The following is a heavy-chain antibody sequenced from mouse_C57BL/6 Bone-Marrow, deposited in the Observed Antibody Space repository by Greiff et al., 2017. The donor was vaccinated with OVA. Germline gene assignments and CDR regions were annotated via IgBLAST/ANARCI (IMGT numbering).Heavy chain of an antibody. CDR1: GFTFSDYY. J-gene: IGHJ2*01. D-gene: IGHD2-5*01. CDR3: ASYYSNSLAHFDY. CDR2: ISNGGGST. V-gene: IGHV5-12*01. Sequence: EVQGVESGGGLVQPGGSLKLSCAASGFTFSDYYMYWVRQTPEKRLEWVAYISNGGGSTYYPDTVKGRFTISRDNAKNTLYLQMSRLKSEDTAMYYCASYYSNSLAHFDYWGQGTTLTVSS.